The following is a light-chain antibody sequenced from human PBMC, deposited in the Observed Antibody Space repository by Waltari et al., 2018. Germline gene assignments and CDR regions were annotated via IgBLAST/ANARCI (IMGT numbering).Light chain of an antibody. J-gene: IGLJ3*02. V-gene: IGLV1-47*01. CDR3: AAWDDSLSAWV. Sequence: QSVLTQPPSASGTPGPRVTISSSGTSSTPGRNYRPWHQQPPGTAPNLLISRNNQRPSGVPDRFSGSKSGTSASLAISGLRSEDEADYFCAAWDDSLSAWVFGGGTKLTVL. CDR1: SSTPGRNY. CDR2: RNN.